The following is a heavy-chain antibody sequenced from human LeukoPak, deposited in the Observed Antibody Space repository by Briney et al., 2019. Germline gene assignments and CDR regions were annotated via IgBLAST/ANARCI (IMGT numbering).Heavy chain of an antibody. J-gene: IGHJ4*02. CDR3: AKGSKGTYDY. CDR1: GFTFSSDV. CDR2: IIGSGGSR. V-gene: IGHV3-23*01. Sequence: GGSLRLSCVASGFTFSSDVMAWVREAPGKGLEGVSSIIGSGGSRYYADSVKGRVTISRDNSKNTLYLQIYSLRAEDTAIYYCAKGSKGTYDYWGQGTLVTVSS.